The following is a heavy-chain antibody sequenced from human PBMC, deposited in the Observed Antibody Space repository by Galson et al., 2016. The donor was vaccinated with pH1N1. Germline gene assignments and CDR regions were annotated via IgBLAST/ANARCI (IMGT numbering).Heavy chain of an antibody. Sequence: SLRLSCAASGFISSDYWMSWVRQAPGKGLEWVAKINQDGSRKYYVDSMKGRCTISRDNAENSLYLQMNSLRVEDTALYYCATEDYYTSLYWGQGILVTVSS. CDR3: ATEDYYTSLY. V-gene: IGHV3-7*01. CDR2: INQDGSRK. D-gene: IGHD1-26*01. CDR1: GFISSDYW. J-gene: IGHJ4*02.